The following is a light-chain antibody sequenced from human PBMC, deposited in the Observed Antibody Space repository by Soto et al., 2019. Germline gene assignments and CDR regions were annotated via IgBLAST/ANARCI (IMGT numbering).Light chain of an antibody. V-gene: IGKV2-28*01. Sequence: DGVMTQSQLSLPVTPGEPASISCRSSHSLLHSNGYNYLAWFLQKAGQSPQLLIYLASSRASGVPDRFSGSGSGTDFTLEISSAEAEDVGIYYCLQLLHTPLPFGRRTKVDIK. CDR3: LQLLHTPLP. J-gene: IGKJ4*01. CDR1: HSLLHSNGYNY. CDR2: LAS.